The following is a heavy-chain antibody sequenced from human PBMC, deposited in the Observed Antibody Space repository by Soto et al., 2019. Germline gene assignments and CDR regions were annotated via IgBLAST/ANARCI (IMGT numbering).Heavy chain of an antibody. V-gene: IGHV4-38-2*01. Sequence: SETLSLTCAVSGHSISSGYYWGWIRQPPGKGLEWIGNMYHNGNTYYNPSLKSRVTISLRTSKNQFSLKPSSVTAADTAVYYCARGADIMATTGDAFDIWGQGTMVTVSS. J-gene: IGHJ3*02. CDR3: ARGADIMATTGDAFDI. CDR2: MYHNGNT. CDR1: GHSISSGYY. D-gene: IGHD5-12*01.